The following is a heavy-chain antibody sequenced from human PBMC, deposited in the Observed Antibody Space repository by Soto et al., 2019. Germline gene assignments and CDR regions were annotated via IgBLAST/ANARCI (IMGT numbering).Heavy chain of an antibody. V-gene: IGHV4-59*01. J-gene: IGHJ6*01. Sequence: QVQLQESGPGLVKPSETLSLTCTVSGGSISSYYWSWIWQPPGKGLEWIGYINYRGSTNYNPSLKSRVTISVDTSKNQFSLKLSSVTAAVTSVYYCVRDNRLDGIRFGYHYYGMDVW. CDR1: GGSISSYY. D-gene: IGHD3-16*01. CDR2: INYRGST. CDR3: VRDNRLDGIRFGYHYYGMDV.